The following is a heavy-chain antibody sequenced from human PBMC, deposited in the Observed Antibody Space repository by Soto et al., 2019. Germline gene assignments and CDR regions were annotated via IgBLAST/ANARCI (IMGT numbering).Heavy chain of an antibody. V-gene: IGHV4-34*01. J-gene: IGHJ4*02. CDR1: GGSLSNYY. D-gene: IGHD2-15*01. CDR2: IYHSGST. CDR3: ATSKIYFLQSGGSHHVPLCG. Sequence: PPETLSLTCSVSGGSLSNYYWSWIRQPPGKGLEWIGEIYHSGSTNYNPSLKSRVTISVDTSKNQFYLKLSSVTAADTAVYYCATSKIYFLQSGGSHHVPLCGCGQGTPVTVSS.